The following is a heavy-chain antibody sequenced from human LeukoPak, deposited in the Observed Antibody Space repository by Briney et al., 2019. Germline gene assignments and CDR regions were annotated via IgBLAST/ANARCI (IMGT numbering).Heavy chain of an antibody. CDR2: MKVDGSDI. V-gene: IGHV3-7*01. CDR1: GFTFSSYA. Sequence: PGGSLRLSCAASGFTFSSYAMTWVRQAPGKGLEWVANMKVDGSDIHYVDSVKGRFTISSDNARNSLYLQMNTLRAEDTAVYYCARDGYNWNYLTLNYFDYWGQGTLVTVSS. CDR3: ARDGYNWNYLTLNYFDY. D-gene: IGHD1-7*01. J-gene: IGHJ4*02.